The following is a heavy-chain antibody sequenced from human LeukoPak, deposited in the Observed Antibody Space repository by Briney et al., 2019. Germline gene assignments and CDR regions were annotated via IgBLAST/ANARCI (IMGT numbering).Heavy chain of an antibody. CDR1: GFTFGDYA. CDR3: TRDPGINPGYCSSTSCYYDYYYGMDV. D-gene: IGHD2-2*03. V-gene: IGHV3-49*04. CDR2: IRSKAYGGTT. J-gene: IGHJ6*04. Sequence: GGSLRLSCTASGFTFGDYAMSWVRQAPGKGLEWVGFIRSKAYGGTTEYAASVKGRFTISRDDSKSIAYLQMDGLKTEDTAVYYCTRDPGINPGYCSSTSCYYDYYYGMDVWGKGTTVTVSS.